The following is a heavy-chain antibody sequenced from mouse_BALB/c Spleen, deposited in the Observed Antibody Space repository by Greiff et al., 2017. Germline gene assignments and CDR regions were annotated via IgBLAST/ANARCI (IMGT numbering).Heavy chain of an antibody. J-gene: IGHJ3*01. D-gene: IGHD2-1*01. V-gene: IGHV5-6-4*01. CDR2: ISSGGSYT. CDR1: GFTFSSYT. CDR3: TRDKENYGNPFAY. Sequence: EVKLVESGGGLVKPGGSLKLSCAASGFTFSSYTMSWVRQTPEKRLEWVATISSGGSYTYYPDSVKGRFTISRDNAKNTLYLQMSSLKSEDTAMYYCTRDKENYGNPFAYWGQGTLVTVSA.